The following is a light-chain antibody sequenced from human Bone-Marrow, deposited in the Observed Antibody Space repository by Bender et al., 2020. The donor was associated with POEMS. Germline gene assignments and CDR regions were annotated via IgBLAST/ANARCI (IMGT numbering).Light chain of an antibody. V-gene: IGLV2-23*02. J-gene: IGLJ3*02. Sequence: QSALTQAASVSGSPGQSITISCTGTSSDVGSSNLVSWYQQHPGRAPKLILYEVNKRPSGVSTRFSGSKSGNLASLTISGLQPEDEADYYCCSYAGSDIPVKFGGGTKLTVL. CDR2: EVN. CDR1: SSDVGSSNL. CDR3: CSYAGSDIPVK.